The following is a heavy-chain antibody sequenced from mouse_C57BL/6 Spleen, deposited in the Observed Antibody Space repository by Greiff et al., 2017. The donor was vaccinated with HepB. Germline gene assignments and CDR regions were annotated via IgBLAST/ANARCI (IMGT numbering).Heavy chain of an antibody. CDR2: IRSKSSNYAT. D-gene: IGHD2-4*01. CDR3: VRDGDYDGEVYFDY. V-gene: IGHV10-3*01. J-gene: IGHJ2*01. CDR1: GFTFNTYA. Sequence: EVHLVESGGGLVQPKGSLKLSCAASGFTFNTYAMHWVRQAPGKGLEWVARIRSKSSNYATYYADSVKDRFTISRDDSQSMLYLQMNNLKTEDTAMYYCVRDGDYDGEVYFDYWGQGTTLTVSS.